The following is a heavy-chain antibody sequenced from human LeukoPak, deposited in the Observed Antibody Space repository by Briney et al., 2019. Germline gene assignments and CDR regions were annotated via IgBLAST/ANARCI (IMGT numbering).Heavy chain of an antibody. CDR1: GYTFTSYG. Sequence: ASVKVSCKASGYTFTSYGISWVRQAPGQGLEWMGWISAYNGNTNYAQKLQGRVTMTTDTSTSTTYMELRSLRSDDTAVYYCARAIGGSSGWYGFNYYYMDVWGKGTTVTVSS. D-gene: IGHD6-19*01. CDR3: ARAIGGSSGWYGFNYYYMDV. V-gene: IGHV1-18*01. J-gene: IGHJ6*03. CDR2: ISAYNGNT.